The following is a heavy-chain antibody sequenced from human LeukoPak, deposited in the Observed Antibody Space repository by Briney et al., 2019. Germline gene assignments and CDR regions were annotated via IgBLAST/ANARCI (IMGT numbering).Heavy chain of an antibody. Sequence: ASVKVSCKASGYTFTSYGISWVRPAPGQGLEWMGWISAYNGNTNYAQKLQGRVTMTTDTSTSTAYMELRSLRSDDTAVYYCARWFGGVGSGGFDPWGQGTLVTVSS. CDR2: ISAYNGNT. J-gene: IGHJ5*02. D-gene: IGHD3-10*01. CDR3: ARWFGGVGSGGFDP. CDR1: GYTFTSYG. V-gene: IGHV1-18*01.